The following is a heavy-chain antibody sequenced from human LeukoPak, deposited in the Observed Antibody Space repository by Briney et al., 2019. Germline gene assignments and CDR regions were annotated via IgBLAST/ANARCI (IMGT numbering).Heavy chain of an antibody. V-gene: IGHV4-34*01. CDR3: ARVGYCGGDCYPFDY. Sequence: SETLSLTCAVYGGSFSGYYWSWIRQPPGKGLEWIGEINHRGSTNYNPSLKSRVTISVDTSRNSFSLELSSVTAADTAVYYCARVGYCGGDCYPFDYWGQGTLTTISS. CDR2: INHRGST. J-gene: IGHJ4*02. D-gene: IGHD2-21*02. CDR1: GGSFSGYY.